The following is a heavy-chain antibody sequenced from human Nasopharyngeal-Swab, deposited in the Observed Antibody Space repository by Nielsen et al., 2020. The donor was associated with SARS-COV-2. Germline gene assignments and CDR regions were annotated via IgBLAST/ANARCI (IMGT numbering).Heavy chain of an antibody. CDR3: ARVVEAGYDAFDI. CDR1: GYTFTSYY. Sequence: ASVKVSCKASGYTFTSYYMHWVRQAPGQGLEWMGIINPSGGSTSYAQKFQGRVTMTRDTSTSTAYMELRSLRSDDTAVYYCARVVEAGYDAFDIWGQGTMVTVSS. V-gene: IGHV1-46*01. J-gene: IGHJ3*02. D-gene: IGHD1-26*01. CDR2: INPSGGST.